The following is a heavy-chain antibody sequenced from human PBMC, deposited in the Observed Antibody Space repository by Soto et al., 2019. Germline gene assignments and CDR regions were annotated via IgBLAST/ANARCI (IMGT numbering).Heavy chain of an antibody. D-gene: IGHD3-10*01. CDR3: ARGISTMVRGVTENWSDP. Sequence: SQTLSLTCAISGDSVSSNSAAWNWIRQSPSRGLEWLGRTYYRSKWYNDYAVSVKSRITINPDTSKNQFSLKLSSVTAADTAVYYCARGISTMVRGVTENWSDPWGQGTLVTVSS. J-gene: IGHJ5*02. CDR1: GDSVSSNSAA. CDR2: TYYRSKWYN. V-gene: IGHV6-1*01.